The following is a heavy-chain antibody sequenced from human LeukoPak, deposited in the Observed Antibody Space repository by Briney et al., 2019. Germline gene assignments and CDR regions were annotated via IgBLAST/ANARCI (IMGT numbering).Heavy chain of an antibody. V-gene: IGHV3-72*01. D-gene: IGHD1-26*01. J-gene: IGHJ4*02. CDR2: TRNKANSYTT. CDR1: GFTLSDHY. CDR3: AGGALMRATNIGFDY. Sequence: GGSLRLSCAASGFTLSDHYMDWVRQAPGKGLEWVGRTRNKANSYTTEYAASVKGRFTISRDDSKNSLYLQMNSLKTEDTSVYYCAGGALMRATNIGFDYWGQGALVTVSS.